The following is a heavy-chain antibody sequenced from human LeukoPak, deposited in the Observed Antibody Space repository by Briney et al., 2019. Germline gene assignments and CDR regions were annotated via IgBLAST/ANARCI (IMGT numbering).Heavy chain of an antibody. Sequence: PGGSLRLSCAASGFTFSSYGMHWVRQAPGKGLEWVAVISYDGSNKYYADSVKGRFTISRDDSKNTLYLQMNSLRAEDTAVYYCAKDPYDSSGYYYWGQGTLVTVSS. CDR2: ISYDGSNK. CDR3: AKDPYDSSGYYY. D-gene: IGHD3-22*01. CDR1: GFTFSSYG. V-gene: IGHV3-30*18. J-gene: IGHJ4*02.